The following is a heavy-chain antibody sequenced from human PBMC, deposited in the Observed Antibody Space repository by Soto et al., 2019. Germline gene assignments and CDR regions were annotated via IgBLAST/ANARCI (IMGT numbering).Heavy chain of an antibody. J-gene: IGHJ4*02. V-gene: IGHV4-59*01. CDR1: ARSMSSNY. Sequence: PSETLSLTCSPSARSMSSNYWSCIRQSPDNGLEWLGNVFYGGTDYNPSLGGRVSMSVETSKSQFSLKLTSVTVADTAVFYCASYRGALYFESWGPGILVTVSS. CDR3: ASYRGALYFES. D-gene: IGHD3-16*01. CDR2: VFYGGT.